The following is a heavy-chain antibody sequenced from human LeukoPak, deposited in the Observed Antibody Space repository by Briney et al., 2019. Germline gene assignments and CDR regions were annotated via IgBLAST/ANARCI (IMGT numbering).Heavy chain of an antibody. D-gene: IGHD3-22*01. J-gene: IGHJ4*02. CDR3: AGDLSDDTSGH. CDR2: ISDSSSTI. CDR1: GFTFSSYS. Sequence: GGSLRLSCAASGFTFSSYSMNWVRQAPGKGLEWVSYISDSSSTIYYAESVKGRFTISRDNAKSSLYLQMNSLRAEDTAMYYCAGDLSDDTSGHWGQGTLVTVSS. V-gene: IGHV3-48*01.